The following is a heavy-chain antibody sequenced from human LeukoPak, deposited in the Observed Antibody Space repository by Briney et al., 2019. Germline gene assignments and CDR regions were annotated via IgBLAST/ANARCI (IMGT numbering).Heavy chain of an antibody. D-gene: IGHD6-6*01. CDR3: ARRYSDSSEGFDY. V-gene: IGHV1-18*01. Sequence: GASVKVSCKASGYTFTSYGISWVRQASGQGLEWMGWISAYNGNTNYAQKFQGRVTMTRDTSISTAYMELSGLRSDDTAVYYCARRYSDSSEGFDYWGQGTLVTVSS. CDR1: GYTFTSYG. CDR2: ISAYNGNT. J-gene: IGHJ4*02.